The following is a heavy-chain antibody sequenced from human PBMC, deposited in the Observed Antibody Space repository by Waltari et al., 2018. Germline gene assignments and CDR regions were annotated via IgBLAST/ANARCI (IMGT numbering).Heavy chain of an antibody. CDR1: GVFLSTSNW. CDR2: IYHSGST. Sequence: QVQLQESGPGLVKPSGTLSLTCAVSGVFLSTSNWSSWVRQPPGKGLEWIGDIYHSGSTNYNPSLKSRVTISVDKSKNQFSLKLSSVTAADTAVYYCAVRWYSSGWSLDYWGQGTLVTVSS. CDR3: AVRWYSSGWSLDY. D-gene: IGHD6-19*01. V-gene: IGHV4-4*02. J-gene: IGHJ4*02.